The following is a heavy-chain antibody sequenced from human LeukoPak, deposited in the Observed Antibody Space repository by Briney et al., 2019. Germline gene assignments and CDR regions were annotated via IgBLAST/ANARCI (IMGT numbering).Heavy chain of an antibody. CDR1: GFTFDDYA. J-gene: IGHJ3*02. CDR3: ARVAIVVVTQSHAFDI. CDR2: ISWNSGSI. D-gene: IGHD3-22*01. V-gene: IGHV3-9*01. Sequence: PGGSLRLSCAASGFTFDDYAMHWVRQAPGKGLEWVSGISWNSGSIGYADSVKGRFTISRDNAKNSLYLQMNSLRTEDTAVYYCARVAIVVVTQSHAFDIWGQGTMVTVSS.